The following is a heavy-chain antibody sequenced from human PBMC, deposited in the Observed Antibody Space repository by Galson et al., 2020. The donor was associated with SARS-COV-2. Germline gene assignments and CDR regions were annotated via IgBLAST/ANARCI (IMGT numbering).Heavy chain of an antibody. D-gene: IGHD2-21*01. CDR2: IYYSGST. J-gene: IGHJ4*02. CDR1: GGSISSYY. Sequence: SETLSLTCTVSGGSISSYYWSWIRQPPGKGLEWIGYIYYSGSTNYNPSLKSRVTISVDTSKNQFSLKLSSVTAADTAVYYCARDNEIPPPLRYWGQGTLVTVSS. V-gene: IGHV4-59*01. CDR3: ARDNEIPPPLRY.